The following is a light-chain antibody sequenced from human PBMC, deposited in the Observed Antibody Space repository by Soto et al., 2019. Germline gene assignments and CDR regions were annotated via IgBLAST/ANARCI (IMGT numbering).Light chain of an antibody. CDR3: SSYTSSSTPYV. J-gene: IGLJ1*01. Sequence: QSALTQPASVSGSPGQSITISCTGTSSDVGGYNYVSWYQQHPVKAPKLMIYEVSNRPSGVSNRFSGSKSGNTASLTISGLQAEVEADYYCSSYTSSSTPYVFGTGPKVTVL. V-gene: IGLV2-14*01. CDR1: SSDVGGYNY. CDR2: EVS.